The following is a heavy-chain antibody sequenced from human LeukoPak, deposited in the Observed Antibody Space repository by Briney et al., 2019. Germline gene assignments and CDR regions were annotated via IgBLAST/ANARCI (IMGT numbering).Heavy chain of an antibody. J-gene: IGHJ3*02. Sequence: ASVKVFCRGFGYSLSDLSNHRGRHGPGKGLGLVGGFEPEEGEHGETIFAQKFEDRLTLTEDTSADTAYMELVRLTSEDTAVYYCATDRLEIYALHIWGQGTAVTVSS. D-gene: IGHD2/OR15-2a*01. CDR3: ATDRLEIYALHI. CDR1: GYSLSDLS. V-gene: IGHV1-24*01. CDR2: FEPEEGEHGET.